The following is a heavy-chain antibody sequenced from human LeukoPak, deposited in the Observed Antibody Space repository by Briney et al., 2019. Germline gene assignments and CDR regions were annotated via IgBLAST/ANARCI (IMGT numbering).Heavy chain of an antibody. D-gene: IGHD4-17*01. V-gene: IGHV4-59*02. J-gene: IGHJ3*01. Sequence: PSETLSLTRTVSGHSVSRTYWSWIRQPPGKGLNWVGYIFYSGTTKYHPSLRSRVTLSVVSSKNQVSLKLTSVTAADTAVYYCAREFNDYGDSDALDVWGRGTMVSVSS. CDR3: AREFNDYGDSDALDV. CDR1: GHSVSRTY. CDR2: IFYSGTT.